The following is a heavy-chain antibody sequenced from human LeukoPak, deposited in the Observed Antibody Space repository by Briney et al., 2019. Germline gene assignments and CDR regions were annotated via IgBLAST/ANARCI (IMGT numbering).Heavy chain of an antibody. D-gene: IGHD3-3*01. CDR3: ARDTSSGDFSELDY. J-gene: IGHJ4*02. CDR1: GYTFTSYG. V-gene: IGHV1-18*01. CDR2: ISAYNGNT. Sequence: ASVKVSCKASGYTFTSYGISWVRQAPGQGLEWMGWISAYNGNTNYAQKLQGRVTITTDTSTSTAYMELRSLRSDDTAVYYCARDTSSGDFSELDYWGQGTLVTVSS.